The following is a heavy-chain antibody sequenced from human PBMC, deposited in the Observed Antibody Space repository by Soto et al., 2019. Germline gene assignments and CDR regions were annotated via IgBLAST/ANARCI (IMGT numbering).Heavy chain of an antibody. V-gene: IGHV3-23*01. CDR2: IGGSGGST. CDR1: GFTFTSHV. D-gene: IGHD3-16*01. J-gene: IGHJ1*01. CDR3: AKGWGDG. Sequence: EVQVLESGGGLVQPGGSLRLSCAASGFTFTSHVMSWVRQAPGTGLEWVSSIGGSGGSTYYADSVKGRFTVSRDNSKSTQDHQMNSLRVEDTAVYYCAKGWGDGWGQGTLVTVSS.